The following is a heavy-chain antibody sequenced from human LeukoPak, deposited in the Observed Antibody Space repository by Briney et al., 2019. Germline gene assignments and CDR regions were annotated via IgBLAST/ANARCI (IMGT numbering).Heavy chain of an antibody. CDR1: GFTFSSYG. V-gene: IGHV3-30*18. Sequence: PAGSLTLSCAASGFTFSSYGMHWVRQAPGKGLEWVAVISYDGSNKYYADSVKGRFTISRDNSKDTLYLQMNSLRAEDTAVYYCANGYCSSTSCYVGLDYYYYGMDVWGQGTTDTVSS. CDR2: ISYDGSNK. J-gene: IGHJ6*02. D-gene: IGHD2-2*01. CDR3: ANGYCSSTSCYVGLDYYYYGMDV.